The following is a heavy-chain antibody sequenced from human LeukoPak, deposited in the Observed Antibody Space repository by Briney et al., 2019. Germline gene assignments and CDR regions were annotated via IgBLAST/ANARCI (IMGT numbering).Heavy chain of an antibody. V-gene: IGHV3-11*01. J-gene: IGHJ4*02. CDR1: GFTFSDYY. CDR2: ITISGSST. D-gene: IGHD2-15*01. Sequence: GGSLRLSCAASGFTFSDYYMSWIRQAPGKGLEWVSSITISGSSTYNADSVKGRFTISRDNAENSLYLQMNSLRAEDTAVYYCARGSVVAANFDFWGQGTLVTVSS. CDR3: ARGSVVAANFDF.